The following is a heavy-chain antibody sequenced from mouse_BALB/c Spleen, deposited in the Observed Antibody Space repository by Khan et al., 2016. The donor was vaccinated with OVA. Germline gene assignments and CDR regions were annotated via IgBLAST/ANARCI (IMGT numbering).Heavy chain of an antibody. J-gene: IGHJ2*01. V-gene: IGHV1-20*02. CDR2: INPHIGET. D-gene: IGHD1-1*01. CDR3: ARIYGSDFDY. Sequence: VQLKQSGPELVKPGASVKISCKASGYSFTGYFMNWVMQSHGKSLEWIGRINPHIGETFYNQKFKGKATLPVDDTSSTHHMERRSLESEDSAVYYCARIYGSDFDYWGQGTTLTVSA. CDR1: GYSFTGYF.